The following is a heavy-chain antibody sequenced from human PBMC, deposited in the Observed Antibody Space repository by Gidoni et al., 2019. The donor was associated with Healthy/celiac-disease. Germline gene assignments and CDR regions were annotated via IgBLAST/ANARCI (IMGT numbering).Heavy chain of an antibody. CDR1: GFPFSSYS. CDR2: ISSSSSYI. J-gene: IGHJ4*02. CDR3: ARDRRGAAAAQFDY. Sequence: EVQLVESGGGLVMPGASLRPSCSASGFPFSSYSMNWVRRAPGKGLGWVSSISSSSSYIYYADSVKGRFTISRDNAKNSLYLQMNSLRAEDTAVYYCARDRRGAAAAQFDYWGQGTLVTVSS. D-gene: IGHD6-13*01. V-gene: IGHV3-21*01.